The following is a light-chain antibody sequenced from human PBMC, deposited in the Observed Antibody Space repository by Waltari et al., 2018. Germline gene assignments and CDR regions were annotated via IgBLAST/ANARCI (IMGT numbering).Light chain of an antibody. CDR2: DVN. V-gene: IGLV2-23*02. J-gene: IGLJ3*02. CDR1: SSDIGKYNL. Sequence: QSALTQTATVSGSPGQSITISCSGASSDIGKYNLVSWYQQHPGKAPTLIIYDVNTRPSGVSNRFSGSKSGNTAFLTISGLQTADEADYYCCSYAGSAVSVFGGGTKLTVL. CDR3: CSYAGSAVSV.